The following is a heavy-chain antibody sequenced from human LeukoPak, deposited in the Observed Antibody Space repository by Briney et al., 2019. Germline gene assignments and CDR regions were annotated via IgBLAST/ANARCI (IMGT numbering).Heavy chain of an antibody. CDR3: ARRHFHSSSWQNFDY. CDR1: GYSFTTYW. V-gene: IGHV5-51*01. D-gene: IGHD6-13*01. J-gene: IGHJ4*02. CDR2: IYPGDSET. Sequence: GESLKISCNGSGYSFTTYWIAWVRQMPGKGLEWMGIIYPGDSETRYSPSFQGQVTISADKSISTAYLQWSSLKASDTAMYYCARRHFHSSSWQNFDYWGQGTLVTVSS.